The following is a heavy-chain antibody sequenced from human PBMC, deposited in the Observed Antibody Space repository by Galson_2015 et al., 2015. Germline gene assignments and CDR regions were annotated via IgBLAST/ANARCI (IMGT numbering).Heavy chain of an antibody. V-gene: IGHV2-5*02. Sequence: PALVKPTQTLTLTCTFSGFSLSTSGVGVGWIRQPPGKALEWLALIYWDDDKRYSPSLKSRLTITKDTSENQVVLTMTNMDPVDTATYYCAHQIFYGSGSYYSLFDPWGQGTLVTVSS. D-gene: IGHD3-10*01. CDR1: GFSLSTSGVG. CDR3: AHQIFYGSGSYYSLFDP. CDR2: IYWDDDK. J-gene: IGHJ5*02.